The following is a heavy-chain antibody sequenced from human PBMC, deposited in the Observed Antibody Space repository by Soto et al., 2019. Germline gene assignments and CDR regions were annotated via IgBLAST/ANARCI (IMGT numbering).Heavy chain of an antibody. CDR2: IYYSGST. D-gene: IGHD2-21*01. CDR1: GGSISSSSYY. V-gene: IGHV4-31*03. Sequence: SETLSLTCTVSGGSISSSSYYWSWIRQPPGKGLEWIGYIYYSGSTYYNPSLKSRVTISVDTSKNQFSLKLSSVTAADTAVYYCAASCVACGGCNYYGMDVWGQGTMVTVSS. CDR3: AASCVACGGCNYYGMDV. J-gene: IGHJ6*02.